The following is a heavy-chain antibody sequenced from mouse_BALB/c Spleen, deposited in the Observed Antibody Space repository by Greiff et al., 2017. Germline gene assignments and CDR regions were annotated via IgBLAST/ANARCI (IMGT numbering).Heavy chain of an antibody. V-gene: IGHV1-4*01. CDR1: GYTFTSYT. CDR3: AREGRQLGLRGYFDY. Sequence: VQLQQSGAELARPGASVKMSCKASGYTFTSYTMHWVKQRPGQGLEWIGYINPSSGYTNYNQKFKDKATLTADKSSSTAYMQLSSLTSEDSAVYYCAREGRQLGLRGYFDYWGQGTTLTVSS. D-gene: IGHD3-2*01. J-gene: IGHJ2*01. CDR2: INPSSGYT.